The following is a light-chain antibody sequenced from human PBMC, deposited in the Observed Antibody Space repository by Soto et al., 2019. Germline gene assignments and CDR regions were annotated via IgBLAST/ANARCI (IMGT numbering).Light chain of an antibody. J-gene: IGKJ5*01. CDR2: EVS. CDR3: MQSTQLPPT. V-gene: IGKV2D-29*02. CDR1: QSLLHITGETF. Sequence: ILKTQTPLSLSVAPGQPSSISCQSSQSLLHITGETFLFWYLQKPGQSPQXLIYEVSTRVSGVPDRFSGSGSGTDFTLEISRVETDDFGIYYCMQSTQLPPTFGQGTRLEIK.